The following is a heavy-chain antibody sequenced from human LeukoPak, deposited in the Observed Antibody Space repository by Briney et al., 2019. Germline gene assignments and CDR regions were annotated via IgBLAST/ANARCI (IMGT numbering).Heavy chain of an antibody. V-gene: IGHV3-33*01. CDR2: IWYDGSNK. J-gene: IGHJ6*02. D-gene: IGHD2-2*01. CDR1: GFTFSSYG. CDR3: AGECAGYCSSTSCYGGHYYYGMDV. Sequence: GGSLRLSCAASGFTFSSYGIHWVRQAPGKGLEWVAVIWYDGSNKYYADSVKGRFTISRDNSKNTLYLQMNSLRAEDTAVYYCAGECAGYCSSTSCYGGHYYYGMDVWGQGTTVTVSS.